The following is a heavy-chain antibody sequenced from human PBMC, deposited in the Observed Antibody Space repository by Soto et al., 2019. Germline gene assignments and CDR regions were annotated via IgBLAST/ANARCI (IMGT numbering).Heavy chain of an antibody. Sequence: QVQLQESGPGLVKPSQTLSLTCTVSGGSISSGDYYWSWIRQPPGKGLEWIGYIYYSGSTYYNPSRKSRVTISVDTSKNQFSLKLSSVTAADTAVYYCASRSIQLWDYFDYWGQGTLVTVSS. D-gene: IGHD5-18*01. V-gene: IGHV4-30-4*01. J-gene: IGHJ4*02. CDR2: IYYSGST. CDR3: ASRSIQLWDYFDY. CDR1: GGSISSGDYY.